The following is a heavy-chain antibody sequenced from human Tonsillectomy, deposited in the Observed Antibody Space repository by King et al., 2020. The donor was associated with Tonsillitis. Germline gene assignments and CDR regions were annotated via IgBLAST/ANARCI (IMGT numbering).Heavy chain of an antibody. Sequence: DVQLVESGGGLVKPGGSLRLSCAASGITFTNVWVNWVRQAPGKGLEWVGRIRSKTDGGTIDYAAPVKGRFTISRDDSKNTLYLHMNSLKSEDTAVYYSTTDSDTCPFDYWGQGTLVTVSS. CDR1: GITFTNVW. J-gene: IGHJ4*02. V-gene: IGHV3-15*01. CDR3: TTDSDTCPFDY. CDR2: IRSKTDGGTI.